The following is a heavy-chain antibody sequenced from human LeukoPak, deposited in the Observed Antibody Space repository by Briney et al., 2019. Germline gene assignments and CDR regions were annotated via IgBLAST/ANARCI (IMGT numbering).Heavy chain of an antibody. D-gene: IGHD6-19*01. Sequence: SQTLSLTCAIFGDSISSNSSWNWIRQSPSRGLEWLGRTYYRSKWYNDYAVSVKSRITINPDTSKNQFSLQLNSVTPEDTAVYYCARTSAVAGTVDYWGQGTLVTVSS. CDR2: TYYRSKWYN. J-gene: IGHJ4*02. CDR3: ARTSAVAGTVDY. V-gene: IGHV6-1*01. CDR1: GDSISSNSS.